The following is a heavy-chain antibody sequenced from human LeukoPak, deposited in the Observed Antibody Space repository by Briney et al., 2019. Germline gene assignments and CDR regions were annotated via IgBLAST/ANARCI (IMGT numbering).Heavy chain of an antibody. J-gene: IGHJ4*02. V-gene: IGHV4-30-2*01. CDR1: GGSISSGGYS. CDR3: ARDSSGLFDY. D-gene: IGHD3-22*01. Sequence: KASETLSLTCAVSGGSISSGGYSWSWIRQPPGKGLEWIGYIYHSGSTYYNPSLKSRVTISVDRSKNQFSLKLSSVTAADTAVYYCARDSSGLFDYWGQGTLVTVSS. CDR2: IYHSGST.